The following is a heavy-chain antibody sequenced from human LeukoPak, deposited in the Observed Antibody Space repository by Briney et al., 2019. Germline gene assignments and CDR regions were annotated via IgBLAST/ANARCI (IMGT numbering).Heavy chain of an antibody. D-gene: IGHD3-10*01. CDR3: ARDYGEWDYFDY. CDR1: GFTFSSYE. CDR2: INHSGST. J-gene: IGHJ4*02. Sequence: GSLRLSCAASGFTFSSYEMNWVRQAPGKGLEWIGEINHSGSTNYNPSLKSRVTISVDTSKNQFSLKLSSVTAADTAVYYCARDYGEWDYFDYWGQGTLVTVSS. V-gene: IGHV4-34*01.